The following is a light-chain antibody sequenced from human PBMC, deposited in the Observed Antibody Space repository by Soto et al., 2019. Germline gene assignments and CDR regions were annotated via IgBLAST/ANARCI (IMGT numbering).Light chain of an antibody. J-gene: IGLJ1*01. Sequence: QSVLTQPASVSGSPGQSITLSCTGTSSDVGGYNSVSWYQHHPGKAPKLMIYDVSNRPSGVSNRFSGSKSGNTASLTISGLQAEDEADYYCSSYSSSSTLDVFGTGTKLTVL. CDR1: SSDVGGYNS. CDR2: DVS. V-gene: IGLV2-14*03. CDR3: SSYSSSSTLDV.